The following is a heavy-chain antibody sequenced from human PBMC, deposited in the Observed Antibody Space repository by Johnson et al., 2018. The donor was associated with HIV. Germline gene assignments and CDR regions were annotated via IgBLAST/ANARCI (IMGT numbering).Heavy chain of an antibody. CDR3: AKGPRADAFDI. Sequence: VQLVESGGGLVQPGGSLRLSCAASGFTFSSYGMHWVRQAPGKGLEWVAVIWYDGSKKYYADSVKGRFTISRDNSKSTLYVQMNSLRAEDTAVYYCAKGPRADAFDIWGQGTMVTVSS. V-gene: IGHV3-33*06. J-gene: IGHJ3*02. CDR1: GFTFSSYG. CDR2: IWYDGSKK.